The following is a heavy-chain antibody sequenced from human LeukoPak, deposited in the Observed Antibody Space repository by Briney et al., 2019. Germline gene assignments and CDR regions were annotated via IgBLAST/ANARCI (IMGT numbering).Heavy chain of an antibody. Sequence: GGSLRLSCAASGFTFSSYAMSWVRQAPGKGLEWVSAIRGSGGSTYYADSVKGRFTISRDNSKNTLYLQMNSLRAEDTAVYYCAKGMGIQLWYAYYYGMDVWGQGTTVTVSS. CDR2: IRGSGGST. CDR1: GFTFSSYA. V-gene: IGHV3-23*01. D-gene: IGHD5-18*01. CDR3: AKGMGIQLWYAYYYGMDV. J-gene: IGHJ6*02.